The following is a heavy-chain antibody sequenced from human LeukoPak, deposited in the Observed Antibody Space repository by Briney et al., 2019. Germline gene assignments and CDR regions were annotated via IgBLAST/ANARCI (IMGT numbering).Heavy chain of an antibody. D-gene: IGHD7-27*01. CDR3: ARRQPLGGIDY. CDR2: IYPGDSDT. CDR1: GYRFTSYW. V-gene: IGHV5-51*01. Sequence: GESLKLSRKGSGYRFTSYWIGWVRQMPGKGLEWMVIIYPGDSDTRYSPSFQVQATISADKSISTVYLQWSSLKASDTAMYYCARRQPLGGIDYWGQGTLVTVSS. J-gene: IGHJ4*02.